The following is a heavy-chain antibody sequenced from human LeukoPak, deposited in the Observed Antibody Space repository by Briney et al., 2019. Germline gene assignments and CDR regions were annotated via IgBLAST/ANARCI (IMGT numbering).Heavy chain of an antibody. Sequence: GGSLRLSCAASGFTFSSYSMNWVRQAPGKGLEWVSSISSSSSYIYYADSVKGRFTISRDNAKNSLYLQMNSLRAEDTAVYYCARGPIVVVPPYYFDYWGQGTLVTVSS. V-gene: IGHV3-21*04. D-gene: IGHD2-15*01. CDR3: ARGPIVVVPPYYFDY. J-gene: IGHJ4*02. CDR2: ISSSSSYI. CDR1: GFTFSSYS.